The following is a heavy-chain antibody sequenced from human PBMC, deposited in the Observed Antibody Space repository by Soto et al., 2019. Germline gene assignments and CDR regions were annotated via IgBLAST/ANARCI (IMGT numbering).Heavy chain of an antibody. Sequence: QVQLQESGPGLVKPSETLSLTCTVSGGSISSNDWWSWVRQTPGKGLEWIGEIYHSGSTNYNPSLKSRVTRSLDKSKNHFSLSLNFVTAADTAVYYCARREGDCRGGSCPYYHDWGQGTLVTASS. CDR2: IYHSGST. D-gene: IGHD2-15*01. CDR1: GGSISSNDW. V-gene: IGHV4-4*02. CDR3: ARREGDCRGGSCPYYHD. J-gene: IGHJ4*02.